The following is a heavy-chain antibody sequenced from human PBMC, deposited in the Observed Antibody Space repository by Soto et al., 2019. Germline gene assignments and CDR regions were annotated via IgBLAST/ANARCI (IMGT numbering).Heavy chain of an antibody. J-gene: IGHJ4*02. D-gene: IGHD3-22*01. CDR1: GGSFSGYY. CDR2: INHSGST. CDR3: ARLLYYYDTTGYYFFAY. V-gene: IGHV4-34*01. Sequence: PSETLSLTCAVYGGSFSGYYWSWIRQPPGKGLEWIGEINHSGSTNYNPSLKSRVTISVDTSKNQFSLKLSSVTAADTAVYFCARLLYYYDTTGYYFFAYWGQGIPVTVSS.